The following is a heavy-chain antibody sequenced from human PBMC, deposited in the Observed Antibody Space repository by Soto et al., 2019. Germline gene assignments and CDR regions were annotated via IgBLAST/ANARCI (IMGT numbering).Heavy chain of an antibody. CDR1: GFTFSSYA. CDR3: AKDATVTTYWYFDL. V-gene: IGHV3-23*01. CDR2: ISGSGGST. D-gene: IGHD4-17*01. J-gene: IGHJ2*01. Sequence: EVQLLESGGGLVQPGGSLRLSCAASGFTFSSYAMSWVRQAPGKGLEWVSVISGSGGSTYYADSVKGRFTISRDTSKNTLYLQMNSLRAEDTAVHYCAKDATVTTYWYFDLWGRGTLVTVSS.